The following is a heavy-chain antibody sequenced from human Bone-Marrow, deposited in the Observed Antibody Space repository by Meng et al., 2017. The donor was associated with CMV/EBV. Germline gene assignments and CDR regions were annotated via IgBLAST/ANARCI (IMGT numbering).Heavy chain of an antibody. V-gene: IGHV1-2*02. Sequence: ASVKVSCKASGYNFTGYYMHWVRQAPGQGLEWMGWINPNSGGTNYAQKFQGRVTMTRDTSISKAYMELSRLRTDDTAVYYCVTLSSGRLDYWGQGTLVTVSS. CDR1: GYNFTGYY. D-gene: IGHD3-22*01. CDR3: VTLSSGRLDY. CDR2: INPNSGGT. J-gene: IGHJ4*02.